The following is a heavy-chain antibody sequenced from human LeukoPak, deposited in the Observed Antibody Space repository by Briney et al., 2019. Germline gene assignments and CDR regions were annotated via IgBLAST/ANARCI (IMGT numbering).Heavy chain of an antibody. J-gene: IGHJ4*02. CDR1: GDSISSYY. D-gene: IGHD3-10*01. CDR2: TNHSGST. Sequence: SETLSLTCTVSGDSISSYYWSWIRQPPGRGLEWIGETNHSGSTNYNPSLKSRVTISVDTSKNQFSLKLSSVTAADTAVYYCARGIIGVEYWGQGTLVTVSS. CDR3: ARGIIGVEY. V-gene: IGHV4-34*01.